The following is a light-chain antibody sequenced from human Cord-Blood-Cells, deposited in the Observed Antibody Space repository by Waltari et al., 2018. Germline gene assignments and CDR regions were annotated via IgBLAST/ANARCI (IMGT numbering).Light chain of an antibody. V-gene: IGKV1-5*01. Sequence: DIQMTQSPSTLSASVGDRVTITCRASQSISSWLAWYQQKPGKAPKLLTYDASSLESGVPSRFSGSGSGTEFTLTISSLQPDDFATYYCQQYNSYSSTFGGGTKVEIK. J-gene: IGKJ4*01. CDR1: QSISSW. CDR2: DAS. CDR3: QQYNSYSST.